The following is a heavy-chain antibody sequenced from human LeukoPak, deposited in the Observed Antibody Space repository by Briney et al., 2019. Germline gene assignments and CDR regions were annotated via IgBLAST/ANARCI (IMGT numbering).Heavy chain of an antibody. CDR1: GFTFSSYD. CDR2: IGTAGDT. D-gene: IGHD4-17*01. V-gene: IGHV3-13*01. Sequence: GGSLRLSCAASGFTFSSYDMHWVRQATAKGLERVSAIGTAGDTYYPGSVKGRFTISRENAKNSLYLQMNSLRAEGTAVYYCARGDYDDGYYYFDYWGQGTLVTVSS. J-gene: IGHJ4*02. CDR3: ARGDYDDGYYYFDY.